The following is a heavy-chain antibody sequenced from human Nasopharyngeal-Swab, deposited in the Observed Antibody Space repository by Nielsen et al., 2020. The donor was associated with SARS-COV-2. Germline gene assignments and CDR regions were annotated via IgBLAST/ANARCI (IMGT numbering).Heavy chain of an antibody. J-gene: IGHJ4*02. D-gene: IGHD3-22*01. Sequence: SSVKVSCKASGGTFSSYAISWVRQAPGQGLEWMGGIIPIFGTANYAQKFQGRVTITADESTSTAYMELSSLRSEDTAVYYCVPSSTYDSSGSYFDYWGQGTLVTVSS. V-gene: IGHV1-69*13. CDR3: VPSSTYDSSGSYFDY. CDR2: IIPIFGTA. CDR1: GGTFSSYA.